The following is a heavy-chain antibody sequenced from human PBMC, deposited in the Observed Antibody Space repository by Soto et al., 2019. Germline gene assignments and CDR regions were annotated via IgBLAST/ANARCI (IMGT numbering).Heavy chain of an antibody. CDR1: GGTFSSYA. V-gene: IGHV1-69*13. CDR3: ARAPQEYQLLWHYYYYGMDV. CDR2: IIPIFGTA. J-gene: IGHJ6*02. D-gene: IGHD2-2*01. Sequence: GASVKVSCKASGGTFSSYAISWVRQAPGQGLEWMGGIIPIFGTANYAQKFQGRVTITADESTSTAYMELNSLRAEDTAVYYCARAPQEYQLLWHYYYYGMDVWGQGTTVTVSS.